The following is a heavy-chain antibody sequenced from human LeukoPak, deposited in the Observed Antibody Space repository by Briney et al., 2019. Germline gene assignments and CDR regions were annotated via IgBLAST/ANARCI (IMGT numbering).Heavy chain of an antibody. CDR3: ARVGSSGWYVDY. D-gene: IGHD6-19*01. CDR1: GFTFSSYA. Sequence: GGSLRLSCAASGFTFSSYAMHWVRQAPGKGLEWVAVISYDGSNKYYADSVKGRFTISRDNSKNTLYLQMSSLRAEGTAVYYCARVGSSGWYVDYWGQGTLVTVSS. J-gene: IGHJ4*02. V-gene: IGHV3-30*04. CDR2: ISYDGSNK.